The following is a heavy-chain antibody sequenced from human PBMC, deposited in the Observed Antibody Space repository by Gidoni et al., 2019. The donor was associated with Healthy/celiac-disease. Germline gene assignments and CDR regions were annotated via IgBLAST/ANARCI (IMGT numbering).Heavy chain of an antibody. Sequence: QVQLVQSGAEVKKPGSSVKVSCKASGGTFSSYAISWVRQAPGQGLEWMGRIIPILSIANDAQKCQGRVTITADKSTSTADRELSSLRSEDTAVYYCARDLHPPPQHTTVVPGGYFDYWGQGTLVTVAS. D-gene: IGHD4-17*01. J-gene: IGHJ4*02. V-gene: IGHV1-69*04. CDR1: GGTFSSYA. CDR2: IIPILSIA. CDR3: ARDLHPPPQHTTVVPGGYFDY.